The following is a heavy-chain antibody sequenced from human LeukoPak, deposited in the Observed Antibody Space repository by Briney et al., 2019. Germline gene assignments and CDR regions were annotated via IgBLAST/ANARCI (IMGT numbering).Heavy chain of an antibody. CDR2: IYYSGST. J-gene: IGHJ4*02. D-gene: IGHD5-24*01. CDR1: GGSISSYY. CDR3: AREGSDGYRLYYFDY. Sequence: SETLSLTCTVSGGSISSYYWSWIRQPPGKGLEWIGYIYYSGSTNYKPSLKSRVTISVDTSKNQFSLKLSSVTAADTAVYYCAREGSDGYRLYYFDYWGQGTLVTVSS. V-gene: IGHV4-59*01.